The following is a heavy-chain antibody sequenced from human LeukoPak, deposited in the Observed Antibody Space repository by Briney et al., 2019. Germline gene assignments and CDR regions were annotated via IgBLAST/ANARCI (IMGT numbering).Heavy chain of an antibody. V-gene: IGHV4-39*01. D-gene: IGHD6-19*01. CDR3: ARGYSSGWYRDY. CDR2: IYYSGST. Sequence: LRLSCAASGFTFSSYEMNWVRQPPGKGLEWIGSIYYSGSTYYNPSLKSRVTISVDTSKNQFSLKLSSVTAADTAVYYCARGYSSGWYRDYWGQGTLVTVSS. CDR1: GFTFSSYE. J-gene: IGHJ4*02.